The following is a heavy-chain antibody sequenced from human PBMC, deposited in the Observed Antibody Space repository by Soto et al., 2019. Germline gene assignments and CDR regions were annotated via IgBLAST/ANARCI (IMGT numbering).Heavy chain of an antibody. CDR3: SRQVVVAAFEAFDI. V-gene: IGHV5-10-1*01. CDR2: IDPSDSQT. J-gene: IGHJ3*02. D-gene: IGHD2-15*01. Sequence: PGESLKISCKGSGYSFAGYWITWVRQKPGKGLEWMGRIDPSDSQTYYSPSFRGHITISVDKSITTAYLQWSSLRASDTAMYYCSRQVVVAAFEAFDIWGQGTMVTVSS. CDR1: GYSFAGYW.